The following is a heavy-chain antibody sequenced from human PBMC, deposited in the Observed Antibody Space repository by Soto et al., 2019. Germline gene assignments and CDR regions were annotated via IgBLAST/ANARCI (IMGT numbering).Heavy chain of an antibody. CDR2: IYSGGSI. Sequence: GGSLRLSCAASGFTVSSNYMSWVRQAPGKGLEWVSVIYSGGSIYYADSVKGRFTISRDNSKNTLYLQMNSLRAEDTAVYYCGKAFSVWGSYYGVYWGQGTMVTVSS. D-gene: IGHD3-16*01. CDR1: GFTVSSNY. V-gene: IGHV3-66*01. CDR3: GKAFSVWGSYYGVY. J-gene: IGHJ4*01.